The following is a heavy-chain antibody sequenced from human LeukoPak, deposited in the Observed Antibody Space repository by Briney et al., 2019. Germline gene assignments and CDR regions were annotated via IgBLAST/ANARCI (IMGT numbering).Heavy chain of an antibody. CDR1: GGSISSGSYY. CDR3: ARSPFVGYMYYDGSGSNWFDP. CDR2: IYTSGST. D-gene: IGHD3-10*01. J-gene: IGHJ5*02. V-gene: IGHV4-61*02. Sequence: SQTLSLTCTVSGGSISSGSYYWSWIRQPAGKGLEWIGRIYTSGSTNYNPSLKSRVTISVDTSKNQFSLKLSSVTAEDTAVYYCARSPFVGYMYYDGSGSNWFDPWGQGTLVTVSS.